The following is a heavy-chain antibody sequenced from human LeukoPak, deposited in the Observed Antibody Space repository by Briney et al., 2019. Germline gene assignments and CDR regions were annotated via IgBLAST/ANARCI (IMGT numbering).Heavy chain of an antibody. CDR2: IRYDGSNK. D-gene: IGHD3-22*01. V-gene: IGHV3-30*02. J-gene: IGHJ4*02. Sequence: GGSLRLSCAASGFTFSSYGMHWVRQAPGKGLEWVAFIRYDGSNKYYADSVKGRFTISRDNSKNTLYLQMNSLRAEDTAVYYCAKDPGPYYYDSSGYYDYWGQGTLVTVSS. CDR1: GFTFSSYG. CDR3: AKDPGPYYYDSSGYYDY.